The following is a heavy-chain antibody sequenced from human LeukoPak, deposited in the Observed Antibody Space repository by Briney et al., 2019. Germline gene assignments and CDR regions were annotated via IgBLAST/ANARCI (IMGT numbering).Heavy chain of an antibody. CDR1: GGTISSYY. J-gene: IGHJ4*02. CDR2: IYYSGST. Sequence: SETLSLTCTVSGGTISSYYWSWIRQPPGKGLEWIGYIYYSGSTNYNPSLKSRVTISVDTSKNQFSLKLSSVTAPDTAVYYCARDLLMVYAFDYWGQGTLVTVSS. V-gene: IGHV4-59*12. CDR3: ARDLLMVYAFDY. D-gene: IGHD2-8*01.